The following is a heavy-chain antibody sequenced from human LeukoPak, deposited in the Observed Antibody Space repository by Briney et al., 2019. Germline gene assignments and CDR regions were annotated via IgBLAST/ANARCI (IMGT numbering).Heavy chain of an antibody. D-gene: IGHD3-10*01. Sequence: GESLKISCKGSGYSFTSYWIGWVRQMPGKGLEWMGIIYPGDSDTRYSPSFQGQVTISADKSISTAYLQWSSLKASDTAMYYCARGPYGSGSYYPSISDYWGQGTLVTVSS. J-gene: IGHJ4*02. CDR3: ARGPYGSGSYYPSISDY. V-gene: IGHV5-51*01. CDR1: GYSFTSYW. CDR2: IYPGDSDT.